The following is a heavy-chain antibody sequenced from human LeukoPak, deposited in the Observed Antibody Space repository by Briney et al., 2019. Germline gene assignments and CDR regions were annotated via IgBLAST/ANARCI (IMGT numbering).Heavy chain of an antibody. V-gene: IGHV4-59*01. CDR1: GGSISSYY. CDR3: ARVLDYSNWFDP. D-gene: IGHD4-11*01. CDR2: IYYSGST. Sequence: SETLSLTCTVSGGSISSYYWSWIRQPPGKGLEWIGYIYYSGSTNYNPSLKSRVTISVDTSKNQFPLKLSSVTAADTAVYYCARVLDYSNWFDPWGQGTLVTVSS. J-gene: IGHJ5*02.